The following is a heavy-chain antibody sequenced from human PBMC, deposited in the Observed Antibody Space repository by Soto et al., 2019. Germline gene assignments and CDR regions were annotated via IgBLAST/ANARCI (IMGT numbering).Heavy chain of an antibody. D-gene: IGHD2-15*01. Sequence: QVQLVQSGAEVKKPGASVKVSCKASGYTFTSYDINWVRQATGQGLEWMGWMNPNSGNTGYAQQSNGRVTMTRNTSISSAYIEMSSLRSEDRDVYYFARGWYYFEYWGKGTLVTVSS. V-gene: IGHV1-8*01. J-gene: IGHJ4*02. CDR3: ARGWYYFEY. CDR1: GYTFTSYD. CDR2: MNPNSGNT.